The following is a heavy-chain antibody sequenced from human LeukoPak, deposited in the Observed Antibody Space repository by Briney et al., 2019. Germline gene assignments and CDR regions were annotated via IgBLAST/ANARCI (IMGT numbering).Heavy chain of an antibody. Sequence: GGSLRLSCAASGFTFSSYAMSWVRQAPGKGLEWVSAISDSGGSTYYADSVKGRFTISRDNSKNTLYLQMNSLRAEDTAVYYCAKDLRGYYGSGSYYFNWFDPWGQGTLVTVSS. J-gene: IGHJ5*02. CDR2: ISDSGGST. CDR1: GFTFSSYA. D-gene: IGHD3-10*01. CDR3: AKDLRGYYGSGSYYFNWFDP. V-gene: IGHV3-23*01.